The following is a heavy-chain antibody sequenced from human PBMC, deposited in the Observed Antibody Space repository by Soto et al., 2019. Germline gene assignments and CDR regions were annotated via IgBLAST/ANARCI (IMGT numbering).Heavy chain of an antibody. CDR2: INAGNGNT. J-gene: IGHJ4*02. CDR3: ARGSGYYYWDDY. V-gene: IGHV1-3*01. CDR1: GYTFSSYA. D-gene: IGHD3-22*01. Sequence: SVEVVCKASGYTFSSYALHSARQAPGQRLEWMGWINAGNGNTKYSQKFQGRVTIIRDTSASTAYMELSSLRSEDTAVYYCARGSGYYYWDDYWGQGTLVTVSS.